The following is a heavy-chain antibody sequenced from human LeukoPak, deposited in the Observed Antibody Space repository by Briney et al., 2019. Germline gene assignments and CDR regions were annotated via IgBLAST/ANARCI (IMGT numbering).Heavy chain of an antibody. CDR2: IYYSGST. J-gene: IGHJ4*02. CDR1: GGSISSSSYY. V-gene: IGHV4-39*07. D-gene: IGHD1-26*01. Sequence: SETLSLTCTVSGGSISSSSYYWGWIRQPPGKGLEWLGSIYYSGSTYDNPSLKSRVTISADTSKAQFSLKLSSVTAADTAVYYCARGGSSLDYWGQGTLVTVSS. CDR3: ARGGSSLDY.